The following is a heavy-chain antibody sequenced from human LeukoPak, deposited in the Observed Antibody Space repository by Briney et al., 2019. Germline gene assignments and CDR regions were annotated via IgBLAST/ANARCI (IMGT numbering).Heavy chain of an antibody. Sequence: GGSLRLSRAASGFTFSDYYMSWIRQAPGKGLEWVSYISSSGSTIYYADSVKGRFTISRDNAKNSLYLQMNSLRAEDTAVYYCAREFGDGYNYYYYGMDVWGQGTTVTVSS. CDR2: ISSSGSTI. D-gene: IGHD5-24*01. J-gene: IGHJ6*02. CDR3: AREFGDGYNYYYYGMDV. CDR1: GFTFSDYY. V-gene: IGHV3-11*01.